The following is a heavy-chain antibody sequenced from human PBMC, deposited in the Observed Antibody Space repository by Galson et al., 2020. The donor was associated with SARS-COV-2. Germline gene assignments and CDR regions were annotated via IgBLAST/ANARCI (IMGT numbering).Heavy chain of an antibody. Sequence: GESLKISCAASGFTFSNVWMSWVRQAPGKGLEWVGRIKSKSNGGTIDYVAPVKGRFTISRDDSKNTLYLEMNSLKTENTAVYYCATQGPNYYDRKGQIDYWGQGTLVTVSS. D-gene: IGHD3-22*01. CDR3: ATQGPNYYDRKGQIDY. J-gene: IGHJ4*02. V-gene: IGHV3-15*01. CDR1: GFTFSNVW. CDR2: IKSKSNGGTI.